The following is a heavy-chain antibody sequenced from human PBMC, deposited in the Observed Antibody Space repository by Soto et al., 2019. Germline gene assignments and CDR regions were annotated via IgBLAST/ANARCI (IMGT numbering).Heavy chain of an antibody. CDR3: ANPVPWNYAS. Sequence: PSETLSLTCSVSGDSIDSNSYYWGWVRQPPGKGLEWIGNMYYSGRAYYNVSLESRVTISRDNSKNTLFLQIDSLRPEDSAVYYCANPVPWNYASWGQGTLVTVSS. CDR1: GDSIDSNSYY. V-gene: IGHV4-39*01. J-gene: IGHJ4*02. CDR2: MYYSGRA. D-gene: IGHD1-7*01.